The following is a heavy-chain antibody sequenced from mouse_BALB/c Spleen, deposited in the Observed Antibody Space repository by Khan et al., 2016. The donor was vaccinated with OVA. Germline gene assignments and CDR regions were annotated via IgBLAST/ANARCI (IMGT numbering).Heavy chain of an antibody. CDR2: ISNLAYSI. J-gene: IGHJ4*01. Sequence: EVQLVESGGGLVQPGGSRKLSCAASGFTFSDYGMAWVRQAQGKGPEWVAFISNLAYSISYAATVTGRFTISRENAKNTLYLEMTSLRSEDTAMYYCARSCSMDYGGQGTCGTVCS. CDR3: ARSCSMDY. CDR1: GFTFSDYG. V-gene: IGHV5-15*02.